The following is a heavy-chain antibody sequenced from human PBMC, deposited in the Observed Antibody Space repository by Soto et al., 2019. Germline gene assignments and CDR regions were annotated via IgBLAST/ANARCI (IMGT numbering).Heavy chain of an antibody. CDR3: ASRHCSGGSCFNAAAFDI. Sequence: LGESLKISCKGSGYSFTSYWISWVRQMPGKGLEWMGRIDPSDSYTNYSPSFQGHVTISADKSISTAYLQWSSLKASDTAMYYCASRHCSGGSCFNAAAFDIWGQGTMVTVPS. CDR2: IDPSDSYT. J-gene: IGHJ3*02. D-gene: IGHD2-15*01. CDR1: GYSFTSYW. V-gene: IGHV5-10-1*01.